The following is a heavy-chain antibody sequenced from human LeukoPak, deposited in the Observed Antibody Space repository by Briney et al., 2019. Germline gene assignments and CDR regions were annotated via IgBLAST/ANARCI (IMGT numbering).Heavy chain of an antibody. D-gene: IGHD5-18*01. CDR1: GGPISSYY. CDR3: ARALYSYGPDY. Sequence: ETLSLTCPVSGGPISSYYWSWIRQPPGKGLEWMGAIDYSGSTNCNPSLKSRVTISVDTSKNRVSLKLSSVTSADTAVYYCARALYSYGPDYWGQRTLVTASS. CDR2: IDYSGST. V-gene: IGHV4-59*08. J-gene: IGHJ4*02.